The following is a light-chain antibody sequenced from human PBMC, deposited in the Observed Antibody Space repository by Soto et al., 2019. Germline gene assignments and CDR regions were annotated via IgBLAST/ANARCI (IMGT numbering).Light chain of an antibody. Sequence: EIVLTQSPANLSLSPGERATLSCRASQSVSSSLGWYQQKPGQAPRLLIYDASNRATGIPTRFSGSGSGTDFTLTISSLEPEDFAVYYCQQRTDWPRTFGQGTKLEIK. CDR2: DAS. CDR3: QQRTDWPRT. CDR1: QSVSSS. J-gene: IGKJ2*01. V-gene: IGKV3-11*01.